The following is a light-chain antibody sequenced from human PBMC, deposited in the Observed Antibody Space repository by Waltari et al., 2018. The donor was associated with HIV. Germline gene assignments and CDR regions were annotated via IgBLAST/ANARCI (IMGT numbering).Light chain of an antibody. V-gene: IGLV1-40*01. Sequence: SVLTQPLSVSGAPGQRVPISCTGNSSNFRPGYDVHWYQQLPGIAPNILIYGDSNRPSGVPDRFSGSKSGTSASLAITGLQAEDEADYYCQSYDSSLSGFWVFGGGTKLTVL. CDR2: GDS. CDR1: SSNFRPGYD. J-gene: IGLJ3*02. CDR3: QSYDSSLSGFWV.